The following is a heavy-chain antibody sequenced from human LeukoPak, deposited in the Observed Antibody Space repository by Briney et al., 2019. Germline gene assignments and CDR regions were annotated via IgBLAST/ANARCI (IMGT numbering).Heavy chain of an antibody. D-gene: IGHD2-2*01. J-gene: IGHJ2*01. CDR1: GFTFGSYG. Sequence: GMSLRLSCAASGFTFGSYGMHWVRQAPGKGLEWVAVISYDGSNEYYADSVKGRFTISRDNSKNTLYLQMNSLRAEDAALYYCAKDVMRDSTRPGELHLWGRGTLVTVSS. CDR3: AKDVMRDSTRPGELHL. V-gene: IGHV3-30*18. CDR2: ISYDGSNE.